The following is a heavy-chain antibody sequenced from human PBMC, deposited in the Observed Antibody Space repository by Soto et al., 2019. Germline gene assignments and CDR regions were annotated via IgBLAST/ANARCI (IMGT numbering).Heavy chain of an antibody. V-gene: IGHV4-30-2*01. CDR3: ATLPSRIVVSLLPIPT. CDR2: IYHSGST. Sequence: SETLSLTCAVSGGSISSGGYSWSWIRQPPGKGLEWIGYIYHSGSTYYNPSLKSRVTISVDRSKNQFSLRLSSVTAADTAVYYCATLPSRIVVSLLPIPTWGQGILVTVSS. J-gene: IGHJ5*02. CDR1: GGSISSGGYS. D-gene: IGHD2-21*01.